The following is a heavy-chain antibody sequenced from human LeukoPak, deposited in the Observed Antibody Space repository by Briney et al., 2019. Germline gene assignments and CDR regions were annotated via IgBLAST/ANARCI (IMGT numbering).Heavy chain of an antibody. D-gene: IGHD6-6*01. Sequence: ASVKVSCKASGYTFTSYGISWVRQAPGRGLEWMGWISAYNGNTNYAQKLQGRVTMTTDTSTSTAYMELRSLRSDDTAVYYCAREWGIAARQNNWFDPWGQGTLVTVSS. J-gene: IGHJ5*02. V-gene: IGHV1-18*01. CDR2: ISAYNGNT. CDR1: GYTFTSYG. CDR3: AREWGIAARQNNWFDP.